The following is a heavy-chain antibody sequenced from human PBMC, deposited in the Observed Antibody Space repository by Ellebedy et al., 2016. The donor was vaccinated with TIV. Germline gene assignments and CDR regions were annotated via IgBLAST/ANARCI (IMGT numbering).Heavy chain of an antibody. CDR1: GFTFSSSA. V-gene: IGHV3-30*04. CDR2: ISSDEKNK. CDR3: VRDVADYGTNPLNGFDI. J-gene: IGHJ3*02. D-gene: IGHD4-17*01. Sequence: PGGSLRLSCEASGFTFSSSAMHWVRQAPGKGLEWVALISSDEKNKYYADSVKGRFTISRDNSKNTLYLQMSSLRAEDTAVYYCVRDVADYGTNPLNGFDIWGQGTMVSVSS.